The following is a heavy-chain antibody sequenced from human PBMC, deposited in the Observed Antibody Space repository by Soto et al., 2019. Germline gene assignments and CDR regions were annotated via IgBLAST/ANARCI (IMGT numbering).Heavy chain of an antibody. V-gene: IGHV3-74*01. Sequence: GGSLRLSCAASGFTFSSYWMHWVRQAPGKGLVWVSRINSDGSSTSYADSVKGRFTISRDNAKNTLYLQMNSLRAEDTAVYYCATTKPLYSSRWSGLLHYWGQGTLVTVSS. D-gene: IGHD6-19*01. CDR2: INSDGSST. CDR1: GFTFSSYW. J-gene: IGHJ4*02. CDR3: ATTKPLYSSRWSGLLHY.